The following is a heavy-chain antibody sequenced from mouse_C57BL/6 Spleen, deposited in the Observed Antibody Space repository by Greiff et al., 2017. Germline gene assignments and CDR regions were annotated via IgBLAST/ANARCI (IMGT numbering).Heavy chain of an antibody. CDR2: ISSGSSTI. Sequence: EVKLMESGGGLVKPGGSLKLSCAASGFTFSDYGMHWVRQAPEKGLEWVAYISSGSSTIYYADTVKGRFTISRDNAKNTLFLQMTSLRSEDTAMYYCARITNWALYAMDYWGQGTSVTVSS. V-gene: IGHV5-17*01. CDR3: ARITNWALYAMDY. CDR1: GFTFSDYG. J-gene: IGHJ4*01. D-gene: IGHD4-1*01.